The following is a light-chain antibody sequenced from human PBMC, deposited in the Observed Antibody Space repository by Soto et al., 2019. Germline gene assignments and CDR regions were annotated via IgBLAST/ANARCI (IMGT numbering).Light chain of an antibody. Sequence: DIQMPQSPSTLSASVGDRVTITCRASQSIVRCLACYQQKPGKAPKLLIYDASSLESGVPSRFSGSGSGTEFTLTISSLQPDDFATYDCQQYNSYSRTFGQGTKVEIK. CDR3: QQYNSYSRT. V-gene: IGKV1-5*01. CDR2: DAS. CDR1: QSIVRC. J-gene: IGKJ1*01.